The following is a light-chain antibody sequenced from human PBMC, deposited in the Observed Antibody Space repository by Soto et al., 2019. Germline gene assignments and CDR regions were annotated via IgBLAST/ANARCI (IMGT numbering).Light chain of an antibody. CDR3: ERGGGSPYT. CDR1: QSVRSNY. CDR2: GAS. J-gene: IGKJ2*01. Sequence: EIVLTQSPGTLSLSPGERATLSCRASQSVRSNYLAWYQQNPGQAPRLLIYGASSRATGIPDRVSGTGSGTDFTLAISSVDREDFAVYYCERGGGSPYTLGQGTRLELK. V-gene: IGKV3-20*01.